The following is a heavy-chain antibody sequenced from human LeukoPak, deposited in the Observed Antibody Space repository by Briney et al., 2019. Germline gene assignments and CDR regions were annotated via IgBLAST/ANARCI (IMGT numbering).Heavy chain of an antibody. CDR1: GGSITSSNFY. J-gene: IGHJ5*02. V-gene: IGHV4-39*01. CDR3: ARQGVRGVIGNCFDP. CDR2: IDCSGTT. D-gene: IGHD3-10*01. Sequence: PSETLSLTCTVSGGSITSSNFYWGWIRQPPGKGLEGVGSIDCSGTTFYNLSLRSRVTVFRDTSNNHFSLTLTSVTAAATAVYYCARQGVRGVIGNCFDPWGQGILVTVSS.